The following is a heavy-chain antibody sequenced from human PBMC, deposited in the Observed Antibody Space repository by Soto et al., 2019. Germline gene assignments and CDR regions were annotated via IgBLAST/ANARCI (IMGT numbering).Heavy chain of an antibody. CDR1: GGTFSSYT. CDR3: ARVQIPPDCSSTSCYVETYFQH. D-gene: IGHD2-2*01. CDR2: IIPILGIA. Sequence: GASVKVSCKASGGTFSSYTISWVRQAPGQGLEWMGRIIPILGIANYAQKFQGRVTITADKSTSTAYMELSSLRSEDTAVYYCARVQIPPDCSSTSCYVETYFQHWGQGTLVTVSS. J-gene: IGHJ1*01. V-gene: IGHV1-69*02.